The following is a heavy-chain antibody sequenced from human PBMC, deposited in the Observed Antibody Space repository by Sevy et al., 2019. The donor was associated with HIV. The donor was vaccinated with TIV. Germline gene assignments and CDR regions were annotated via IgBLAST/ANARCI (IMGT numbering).Heavy chain of an antibody. D-gene: IGHD3-16*02. V-gene: IGHV3-30*04. CDR3: VREGRNYEYVWGTYHSGF. J-gene: IGHJ4*02. CDR2: ISYDGSAK. CDR1: GFSFNGYA. Sequence: GGSLRLSCAASGFSFNGYAMHWVRQAPGKGLEWLAVISYDGSAKYYTESVKGRFTISRDNTKNTLFLQLNSLRPEDTAVYYCVREGRNYEYVWGTYHSGFRAQGTLVTVSS.